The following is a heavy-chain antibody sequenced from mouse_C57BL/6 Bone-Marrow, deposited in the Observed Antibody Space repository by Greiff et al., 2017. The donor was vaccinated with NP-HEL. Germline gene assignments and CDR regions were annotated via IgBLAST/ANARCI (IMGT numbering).Heavy chain of an antibody. V-gene: IGHV5-4*03. CDR2: ISDGGSYT. Sequence: EVMLVESGGGLVKPGGSLKLSCAASGFTFSSYAMSWVRQTPEKRLEWVATISDGGSYTYYPDNVKGRFTISRDNAKNNLYLQMSHLKSEDTAMYYCARCYYSNYDWFAYWGQGTLVTVSA. CDR3: ARCYYSNYDWFAY. CDR1: GFTFSSYA. J-gene: IGHJ3*01. D-gene: IGHD2-5*01.